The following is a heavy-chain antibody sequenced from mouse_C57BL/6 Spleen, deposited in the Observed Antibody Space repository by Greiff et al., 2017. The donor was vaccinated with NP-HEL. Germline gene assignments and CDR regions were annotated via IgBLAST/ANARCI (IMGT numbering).Heavy chain of an antibody. CDR3: ARGSIYYYGSSPFDY. V-gene: IGHV1-53*01. CDR2: INPSNGGT. Sequence: QVQLQQPGTELVKPGASVKLSCKASGYTFTSYWMHWVKQRSGQGLEWIGNINPSNGGTNYNEKFKSKATLTVDKSSSTAYMQLSSLTSEDSAVYYCARGSIYYYGSSPFDYWGQGTTLTVSS. CDR1: GYTFTSYW. J-gene: IGHJ2*01. D-gene: IGHD1-1*01.